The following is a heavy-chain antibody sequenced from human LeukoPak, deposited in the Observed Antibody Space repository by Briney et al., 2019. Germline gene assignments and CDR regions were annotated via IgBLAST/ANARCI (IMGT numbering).Heavy chain of an antibody. CDR2: IRSSSSYI. J-gene: IGHJ6*01. V-gene: IGHV3-21*01. CDR1: GLTFSSYS. Sequence: GRSLRLSCAASGLTFSSYSINSVRQAPGKGLEWVSSIRSSSSYIYYADSVKCRFTISRDNAKNSLYLQMNSLRAEDTAVYYCARGTSRVAPFRYYYYGMDVWGKGTTVTVSS. D-gene: IGHD4-23*01. CDR3: ARGTSRVAPFRYYYYGMDV.